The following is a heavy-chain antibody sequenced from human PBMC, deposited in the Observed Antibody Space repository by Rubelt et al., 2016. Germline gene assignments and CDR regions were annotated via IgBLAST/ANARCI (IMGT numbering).Heavy chain of an antibody. CDR3: ARHGARYYEMLTGSPFDP. D-gene: IGHD3-9*01. J-gene: IGHJ5*02. CDR2: IYYVGNT. CDR1: GGSISSSGYY. V-gene: IGHV4-39*01. Sequence: QLQLQESGPGLVKPSETLSLTCTVSGGSISSSGYYWGWIRQPPGKGLEWFGSIYYVGNTYYNPSLPGQVTISVDTSKKQFSLELISGTAADTAGYYCARHGARYYEMLTGSPFDPWGQGTLVTVSS.